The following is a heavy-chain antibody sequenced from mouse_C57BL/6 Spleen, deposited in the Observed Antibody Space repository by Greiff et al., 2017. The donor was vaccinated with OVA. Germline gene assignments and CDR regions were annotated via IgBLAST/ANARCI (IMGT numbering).Heavy chain of an antibody. CDR3: AREGPYYYGSSPYYAMDY. D-gene: IGHD1-1*01. J-gene: IGHJ4*01. CDR1: GYTFTSYG. Sequence: QVQLQQSGAELARPGASVKLSCKASGYTFTSYGISWVKQRTGQGLEWIGEIYPRSGNTYYNEKFKGKATLTADKSSSTAYMELRSLTSEDSAVYFCAREGPYYYGSSPYYAMDYWGQGTSVTVSS. V-gene: IGHV1-81*01. CDR2: IYPRSGNT.